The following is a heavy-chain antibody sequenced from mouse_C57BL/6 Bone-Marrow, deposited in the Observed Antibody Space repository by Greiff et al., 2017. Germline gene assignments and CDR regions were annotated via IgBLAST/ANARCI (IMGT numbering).Heavy chain of an antibody. J-gene: IGHJ3*01. V-gene: IGHV5-4*01. CDR3: ARGGYGYPAWFAY. D-gene: IGHD2-2*01. Sequence: EVQGVESGGGLVKPGGSLKLSCAASGFTFSSYAMSWVRQTPEKRLEWVATISDGGSYTYYPDNVKGRFTISRYNAKNNLYLQMSHLKSEDTAMYYCARGGYGYPAWFAYWGQGTLVTVSA. CDR1: GFTFSSYA. CDR2: ISDGGSYT.